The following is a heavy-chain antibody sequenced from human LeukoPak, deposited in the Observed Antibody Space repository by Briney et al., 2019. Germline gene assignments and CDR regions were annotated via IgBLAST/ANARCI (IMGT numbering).Heavy chain of an antibody. CDR3: AKAGQGASFDY. V-gene: IGHV3-23*01. D-gene: IGHD1-26*01. J-gene: IGHJ4*02. CDR2: ISGSGGST. CDR1: GFTFSSYA. Sequence: GGSLRLSCAASGFTFSSYAMSWGRQAPGKGLEWGSAISGSGGSTYYADSVKGRFTISRDNSKNTLYLQMNSLRAEDTAVYYCAKAGQGASFDYWGQGTLVTVSS.